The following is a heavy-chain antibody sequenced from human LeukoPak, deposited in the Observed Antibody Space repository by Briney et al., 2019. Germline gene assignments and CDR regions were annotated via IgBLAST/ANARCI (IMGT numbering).Heavy chain of an antibody. D-gene: IGHD6-13*01. J-gene: IGHJ4*02. CDR2: ISSAGTT. CDR3: ARDLEAANTYYFDY. V-gene: IGHV3-66*01. Sequence: GGSLTLSCAASGFTISSSYMSWVRQAPGKGLEWLSFISSAGTTYYSDSVKGRFTISRDNSKNTVYLQVNSLRDEDTAVYYCARDLEAANTYYFDYWGQGTMVTVSS. CDR1: GFTISSSY.